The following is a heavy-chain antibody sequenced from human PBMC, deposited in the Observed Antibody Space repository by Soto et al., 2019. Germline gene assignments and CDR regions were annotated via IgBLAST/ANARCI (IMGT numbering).Heavy chain of an antibody. Sequence: ASVKVSCKASGYTFTSYDINWVRQATGQGLDWMVWMNPNSGNTNYAQKLQGRVTMTTDTSTSTAYMELRSLRSDDTAVYYCARAGRRGYSHPVGVVVVVALDVWGQGTTVTVSS. J-gene: IGHJ6*02. CDR3: ARAGRRGYSHPVGVVVVVALDV. CDR1: GYTFTSYD. CDR2: MNPNSGNT. V-gene: IGHV1-18*01. D-gene: IGHD2-15*01.